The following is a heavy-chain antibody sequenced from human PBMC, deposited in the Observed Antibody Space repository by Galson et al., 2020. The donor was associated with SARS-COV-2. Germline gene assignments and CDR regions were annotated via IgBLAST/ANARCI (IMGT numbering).Heavy chain of an antibody. V-gene: IGHV3-30*18. J-gene: IGHJ3*02. D-gene: IGHD2-2*01. CDR2: ISYDGSHA. CDR1: GFTFSSYG. CDR3: AKDQRDIVVVPTVDGAFYI. Sequence: TGGSLRLSCAASGFTFSSYGMHWVRQAPGKGLEWVALISYDGSHAKYADSVKGRFTISRDNSKNTLYLQMNSLRPEDTGVFYCAKDQRDIVVVPTVDGAFYIWGQGTMVTVSS.